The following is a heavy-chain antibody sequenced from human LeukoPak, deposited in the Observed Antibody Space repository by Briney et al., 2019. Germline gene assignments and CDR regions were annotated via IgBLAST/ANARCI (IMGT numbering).Heavy chain of an antibody. CDR3: ARRAGAYSHPYDY. V-gene: IGHV3-53*01. J-gene: IGHJ4*02. Sequence: GGSLRLSCTVSGFTVSSNSMSWVRQAPGKGLEWVSFIYSDDTHYSDSVKGRFTISRDNSKNTLYLQMNSLRAEDTAVYYCARRAGAYSHPYDYWGQGTLVTVSS. D-gene: IGHD4/OR15-4a*01. CDR2: IYSDDT. CDR1: GFTVSSNS.